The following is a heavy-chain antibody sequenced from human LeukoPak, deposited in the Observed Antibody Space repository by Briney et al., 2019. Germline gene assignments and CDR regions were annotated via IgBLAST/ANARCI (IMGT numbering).Heavy chain of an antibody. D-gene: IGHD3/OR15-3a*01. CDR2: ISAYNGNA. J-gene: IGHJ6*02. CDR3: ARDSLYYDLGRHHKSGMDGHYYYGMDV. V-gene: IGHV1-18*01. CDR1: GYTFNNYG. Sequence: ASVKVSGKAFGYTFNNYGISWVRQAPGQGLEWMGWISAYNGNANYAQKFRGRVTMTTATSTSTAHMEVRSLRSDDTAVYYCARDSLYYDLGRHHKSGMDGHYYYGMDVWGQGTTVTVSS.